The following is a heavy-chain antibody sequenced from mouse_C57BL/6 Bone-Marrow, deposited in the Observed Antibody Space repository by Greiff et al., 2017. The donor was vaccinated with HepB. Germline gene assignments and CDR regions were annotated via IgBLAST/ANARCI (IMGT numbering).Heavy chain of an antibody. D-gene: IGHD2-3*01. CDR1: GYTFTSYW. CDR3: GRYEPGGCFAY. CDR2: IDPSDSYT. J-gene: IGHJ3*01. Sequence: QVQLQQPGAELVMPGASVKLSCKASGYTFTSYWMHWVKQRPGQGLEWIGEIDPSDSYTNYNQKFKGKSTLTVDKSSSTAYMQLSSLTSEDSAVYYCGRYEPGGCFAYWGQGTRVTVSA. V-gene: IGHV1-69*01.